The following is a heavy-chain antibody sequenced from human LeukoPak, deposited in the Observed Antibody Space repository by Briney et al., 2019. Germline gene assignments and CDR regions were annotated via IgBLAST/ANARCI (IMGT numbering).Heavy chain of an antibody. CDR3: ARVMEDYGGNSPLDY. V-gene: IGHV4-34*01. Sequence: PSETLSLTCAVYGGSFSGYYWSWIRHPPGRGLEWIGEINHSGSTNYNPSLKSRVTISVDTSKNQFSLKLSSVTAADTAVYYCARVMEDYGGNSPLDYWGQGTLVTVSS. CDR2: INHSGST. CDR1: GGSFSGYY. D-gene: IGHD4-23*01. J-gene: IGHJ4*02.